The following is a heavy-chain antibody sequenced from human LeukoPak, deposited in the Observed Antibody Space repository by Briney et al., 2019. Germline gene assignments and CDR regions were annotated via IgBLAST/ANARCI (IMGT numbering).Heavy chain of an antibody. D-gene: IGHD5-12*01. J-gene: IGHJ4*02. CDR3: AKDGVATGLTHFDY. V-gene: IGHV3-23*01. CDR1: GFTFSSYA. CDR2: ISGSSTT. Sequence: PGGSLRLSCAASGFTFSSYAMSWVRQAPGKGLEWVSLISGSSTTDYADSVKGRFTISRDNSKTTLYLQMNSLRAEDTAVYYCAKDGVATGLTHFDYWGQGTLVTVSS.